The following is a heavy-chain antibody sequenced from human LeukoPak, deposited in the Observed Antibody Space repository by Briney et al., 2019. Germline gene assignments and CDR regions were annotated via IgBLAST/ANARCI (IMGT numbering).Heavy chain of an antibody. V-gene: IGHV4-4*02. J-gene: IGHJ4*02. Sequence: SSETLSLPRGVSGGSLSKTNWWTWVRQPPGKGLEWIGEVNLQGRTNYNPSPRGPVALSIDHSANHISLKLTSVTAADTAVYYCGRGGGPYRPLDYSGQGTLVTVAS. CDR2: VNLQGRT. CDR3: GRGGGPYRPLDY. CDR1: GGSLSKTNW.